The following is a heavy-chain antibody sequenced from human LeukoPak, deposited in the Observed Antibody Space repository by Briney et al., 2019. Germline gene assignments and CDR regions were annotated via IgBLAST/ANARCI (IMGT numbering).Heavy chain of an antibody. CDR2: IYPGDSDT. J-gene: IGHJ4*02. CDR3: ARLGSGMPFDY. Sequence: GEPLKISCKGSGYSFTSYWIGWGRQMPGKGLELVGIIYPGDSDTRYSPSFQVQVTISADKSISTAYLQWSSLTASDTAMYYCARLGSGMPFDYWGQGTLVTVSS. CDR1: GYSFTSYW. D-gene: IGHD1-26*01. V-gene: IGHV5-51*01.